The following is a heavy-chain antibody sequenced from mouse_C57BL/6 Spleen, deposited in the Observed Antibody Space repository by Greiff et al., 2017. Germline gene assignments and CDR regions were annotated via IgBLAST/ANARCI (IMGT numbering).Heavy chain of an antibody. CDR3: ARGIYYDYSWFAY. CDR1: GYTFTDYN. J-gene: IGHJ3*01. Sequence: EVQLKESGPELVKPGASVKMSCKASGYTFTDYNMHWVKQSHGKSLEWIGYINPNNGGTSYNQKFKGKATLTVNKSSSTAYMELRSLTSEDSAVYYCARGIYYDYSWFAYWGQGTLVTVSA. V-gene: IGHV1-22*01. D-gene: IGHD2-4*01. CDR2: INPNNGGT.